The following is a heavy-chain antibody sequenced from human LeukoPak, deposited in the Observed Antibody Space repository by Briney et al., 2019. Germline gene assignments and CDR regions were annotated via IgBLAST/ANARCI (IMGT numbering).Heavy chain of an antibody. CDR1: GYTLTELS. J-gene: IGHJ4*02. V-gene: IGHV1-24*01. D-gene: IGHD3-22*01. CDR3: ARGSPIGYYYDSSPPDY. CDR2: FDPEDGET. Sequence: ASVKVSCKVSGYTLTELSMHWVRQAPGKGLEWMGGFDPEDGETIYAQKFQGRVTMTEDTSTDTAYMELSRLRSDDTAVYYCARGSPIGYYYDSSPPDYWGQGTLVTVSS.